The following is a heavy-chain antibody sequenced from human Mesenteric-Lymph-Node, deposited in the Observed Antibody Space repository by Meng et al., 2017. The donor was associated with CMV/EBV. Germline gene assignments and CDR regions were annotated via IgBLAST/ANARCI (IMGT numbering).Heavy chain of an antibody. J-gene: IGHJ6*02. V-gene: IGHV3-21*01. CDR3: ARGTQLWTYYYGMDF. D-gene: IGHD5-18*01. CDR1: GFTFNTYG. CDR2: ISSSSSYI. Sequence: GESLKISCAASGFTFNTYGMNWVRQAPGKGLEWVSMISSSSSYIYYADSVKGRFTISRDNAKNSLYLHMNSLRAEDTAVYYCARGTQLWTYYYGMDFWGQVPTVPVSS.